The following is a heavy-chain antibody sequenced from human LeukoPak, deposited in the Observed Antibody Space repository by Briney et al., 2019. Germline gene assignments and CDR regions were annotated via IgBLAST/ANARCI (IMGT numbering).Heavy chain of an antibody. CDR3: ARIGESGSYYFDY. V-gene: IGHV3-74*01. J-gene: IGHJ4*02. CDR1: GFTFSRYW. Sequence: GGSLRLSCAASGFTFSRYWIHWVRQAPGKGLEWVSRINPDGSTTTYADSVKGRFTISRDNAKNTVYLQMNSLRAEDTAVYYCARIGESGSYYFDYWGQGTLVTVSS. CDR2: INPDGSTT. D-gene: IGHD1-26*01.